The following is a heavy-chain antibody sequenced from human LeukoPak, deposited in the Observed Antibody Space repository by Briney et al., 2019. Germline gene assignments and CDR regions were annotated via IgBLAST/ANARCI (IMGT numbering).Heavy chain of an antibody. CDR3: ARDRDAWYYDSSGYSDY. Sequence: ASVKVSCKASGYTFTGYYMHWVRQAPGQGLEWMGWINPNSGGTNYAQKFQGRVTMTRDTSISTAYMELSRLRSDDTAVYYCARDRDAWYYDSSGYSDYWGQGTLVTVSS. D-gene: IGHD3-22*01. V-gene: IGHV1-2*02. CDR1: GYTFTGYY. J-gene: IGHJ4*02. CDR2: INPNSGGT.